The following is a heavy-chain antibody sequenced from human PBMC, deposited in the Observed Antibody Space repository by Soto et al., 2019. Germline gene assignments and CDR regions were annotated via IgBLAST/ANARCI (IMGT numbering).Heavy chain of an antibody. V-gene: IGHV1-69*06. D-gene: IGHD1-26*01. CDR1: GGTFSSYA. CDR3: ARVHPEWERLAY. Sequence: ASVKVSCKASGGTFSSYAISWVRQAPGQGLEWMGGIIPIFGTANYAQKFQGRVTITADKSTSTAYMELRSLRSDDTAVYYCARVHPEWERLAYWGQGTLVTVSS. CDR2: IIPIFGTA. J-gene: IGHJ4*02.